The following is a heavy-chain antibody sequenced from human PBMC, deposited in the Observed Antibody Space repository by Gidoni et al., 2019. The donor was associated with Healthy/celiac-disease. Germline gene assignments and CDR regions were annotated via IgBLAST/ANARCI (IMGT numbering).Heavy chain of an antibody. D-gene: IGHD3-22*01. CDR1: GFTFSSYW. CDR2: IKQDGSEK. CDR3: ARGDYTMIVVVSEYYFDY. J-gene: IGHJ4*02. V-gene: IGHV3-7*01. Sequence: EVQLVESGGGLVQPGGSLRLSCAASGFTFSSYWMSWVRQAPGKGLEWVANIKQDGSEKYYVDSVKGRFTISRDNAKNSLYLQMNSLRAEDTAVYYCARGDYTMIVVVSEYYFDYWGQGTLVTVSS.